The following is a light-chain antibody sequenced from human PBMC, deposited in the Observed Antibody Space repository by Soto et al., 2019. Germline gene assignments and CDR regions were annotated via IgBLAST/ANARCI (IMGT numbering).Light chain of an antibody. J-gene: IGKJ4*01. Sequence: EIVLTQSPATLSLSPGQRATLSCRASQSASSYLAWYQQKPGQAPRLLIYDVSNRATGIPARFSGSGSGTDFTLTISSLEPEDFAVYYCQQRTHSPLTFGGGTKVDIK. CDR1: QSASSY. V-gene: IGKV3-11*01. CDR3: QQRTHSPLT. CDR2: DVS.